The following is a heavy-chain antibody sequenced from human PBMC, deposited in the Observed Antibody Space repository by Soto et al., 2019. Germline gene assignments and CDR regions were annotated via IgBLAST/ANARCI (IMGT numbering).Heavy chain of an antibody. Sequence: QVQLVQSGAEVKKPGASVKVSCKASGYTFTGYYMHWVRQAPGQGLEWMGWINPNSGGTNYAQKFQGRVTMTRDTSISTAYMELSRLRSDDTAVYYCARTSGYYDSSGYYNADYYYGMDVWGQGTTVTGSS. CDR1: GYTFTGYY. CDR2: INPNSGGT. CDR3: ARTSGYYDSSGYYNADYYYGMDV. D-gene: IGHD3-22*01. J-gene: IGHJ6*02. V-gene: IGHV1-2*02.